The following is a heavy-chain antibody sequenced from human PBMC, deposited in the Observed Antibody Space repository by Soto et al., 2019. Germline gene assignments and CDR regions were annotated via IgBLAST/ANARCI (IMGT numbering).Heavy chain of an antibody. CDR3: AKVDEDKIPGPFDY. Sequence: GWSLRISCAASGFSVSSYAMSLVRKTQGKGLEWVSAISGSGGSTYYADSVKGRFTISRDNSKNTLYLQMNSLRAEDTAVYYCAKVDEDKIPGPFDYWGQGTLVTVSS. CDR2: ISGSGGST. V-gene: IGHV3-23*01. J-gene: IGHJ4*02. CDR1: GFSVSSYA. D-gene: IGHD2-15*01.